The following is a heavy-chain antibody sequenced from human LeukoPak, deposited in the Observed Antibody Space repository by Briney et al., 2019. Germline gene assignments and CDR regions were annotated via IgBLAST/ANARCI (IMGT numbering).Heavy chain of an antibody. CDR1: GGSISSSGYY. V-gene: IGHV4-39*01. CDR3: ATFYSLGYCSGGSCYETDY. CDR2: IYYSGST. D-gene: IGHD2-15*01. J-gene: IGHJ4*02. Sequence: ETLSLTCTVSGGSISSSGYYWGWIRQPPGTGLEWIGNIYYSGSTYYNPSLKSRVTISVDTSKNQFSLKVTSVTAADTAVYYCATFYSLGYCSGGSCYETDYWGQGTLVTVSS.